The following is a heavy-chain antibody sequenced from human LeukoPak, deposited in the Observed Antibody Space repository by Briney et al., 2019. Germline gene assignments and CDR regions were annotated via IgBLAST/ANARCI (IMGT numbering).Heavy chain of an antibody. J-gene: IGHJ4*02. CDR1: GYSFTSYW. CDR2: IYPGDSDT. Sequence: GESLKITCKGSGYSFTSYWIGWVRQMPGKGLEWMGIIYPGDSDTRYSPSFQGQVTISADKSISTAYLQWSSLKASDTAMYYCARRRDLYSGSYYPFDYWGQGTLVTVSS. CDR3: ARRRDLYSGSYYPFDY. D-gene: IGHD1-26*01. V-gene: IGHV5-51*01.